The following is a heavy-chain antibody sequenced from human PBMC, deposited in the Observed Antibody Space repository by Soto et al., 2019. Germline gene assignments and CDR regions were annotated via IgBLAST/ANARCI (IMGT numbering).Heavy chain of an antibody. CDR1: GFSLSTYE. V-gene: IGHV3-48*03. CDR2: ISVSGNII. J-gene: IGHJ4*02. CDR3: VRDTMRASAAASCDY. D-gene: IGHD6-13*01. Sequence: EMQLLESGGDLVQPGGSLRLSCTASGFSLSTYELNWVRQAPGKGLEWIAYISVSGNIIKYADSVKGRFTISRDSAKNSVHLQMNSLNADDTAIYYCVRDTMRASAAASCDYWGLGTLVIVSS.